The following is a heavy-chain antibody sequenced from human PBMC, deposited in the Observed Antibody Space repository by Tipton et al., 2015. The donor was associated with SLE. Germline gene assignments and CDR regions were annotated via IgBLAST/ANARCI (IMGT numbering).Heavy chain of an antibody. CDR3: AREGSMRYYDSSGYWSY. J-gene: IGHJ4*02. V-gene: IGHV6-1*01. D-gene: IGHD3-22*01. Sequence: GLVKPSQTLSLTCAISGDSVSSNSAAWTWIRQSPSRGLEWLGRTYYRSKWYNDYAVSVKSRITINPDTSKNQFSLQLNSVTPEDTAVYYCAREGSMRYYDSSGYWSYWGQGTLVTVSS. CDR2: TYYRSKWYN. CDR1: GDSVSSNSAA.